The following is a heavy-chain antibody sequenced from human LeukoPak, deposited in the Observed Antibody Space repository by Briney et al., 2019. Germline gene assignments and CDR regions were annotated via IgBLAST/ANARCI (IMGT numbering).Heavy chain of an antibody. CDR1: GGTFSSYA. D-gene: IGHD6-6*01. Sequence: ASVKVSCKASGGTFSSYAISWVRQAPGQGLEWMGGIIPIFGTANYAQKFQGRVTITADESTSTAYMELSSLRSEDTAVYYCARELQGSSSVYYYYGMDVWGQGTTVTVSS. CDR2: IIPIFGTA. V-gene: IGHV1-69*13. CDR3: ARELQGSSSVYYYYGMDV. J-gene: IGHJ6*02.